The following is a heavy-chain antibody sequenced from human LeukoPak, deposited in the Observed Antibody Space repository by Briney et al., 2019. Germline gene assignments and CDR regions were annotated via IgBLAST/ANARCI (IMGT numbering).Heavy chain of an antibody. CDR2: VNHNGIT. J-gene: IGHJ4*02. V-gene: IGHV4-34*01. Sequence: SETLSLTCAVSGPGSFIGYYWSWIRQPPGRGLEWIGEVNHNGITNYNPSLKSRLTISLSTSKNQFSLNLTSVTAADSAVYYCARGTLTTMTNVLFDYWDQGSLVTVSS. CDR1: GPGSFIGYY. CDR3: ARGTLTTMTNVLFDY. D-gene: IGHD4-17*01.